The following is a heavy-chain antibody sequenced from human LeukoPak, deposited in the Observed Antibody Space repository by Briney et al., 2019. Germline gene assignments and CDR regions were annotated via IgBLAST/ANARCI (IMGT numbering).Heavy chain of an antibody. Sequence: GGSLRLSCAASAFTFSRYWTTWVRQAPGKGLEWVSGISLNSGSIGYADSVKGRFTISRDNAKNSLYLEMNSLRADDTAFYYCTKLTKRMYSSSWYGGFDSWGQGTLVTVSS. CDR1: AFTFSRYW. D-gene: IGHD6-13*01. V-gene: IGHV3-9*01. J-gene: IGHJ4*02. CDR2: ISLNSGSI. CDR3: TKLTKRMYSSSWYGGFDS.